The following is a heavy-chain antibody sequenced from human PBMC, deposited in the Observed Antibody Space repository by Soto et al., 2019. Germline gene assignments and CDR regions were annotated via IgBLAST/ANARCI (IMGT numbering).Heavy chain of an antibody. D-gene: IGHD2-15*01. J-gene: IGHJ4*02. CDR3: TSHSPEDMIRK. Sequence: EVQLVESGGGLVQLGGSLKLPCPASGFTFSGSAVNWVRQVSGKGLEWVGRIRNKANSYATAYAASLKGRFMISRDDSKNTAYLQMNSLKTEDTAVYYCTSHSPEDMIRKWGQGTLVTVSS. CDR1: GFTFSGSA. V-gene: IGHV3-73*02. CDR2: IRNKANSYAT.